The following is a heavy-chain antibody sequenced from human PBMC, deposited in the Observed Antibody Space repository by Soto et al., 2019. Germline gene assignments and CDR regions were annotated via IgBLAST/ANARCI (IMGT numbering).Heavy chain of an antibody. D-gene: IGHD3-9*01. V-gene: IGHV1-8*01. CDR3: ARGGYDILTGYYGAHYYYYLDV. CDR2: MNPNSGNT. J-gene: IGHJ6*03. Sequence: ASVKVSCKASGYTFTSYDINWVRQATGQGLEWMGWMNPNSGNTGYAQKFQGRVTMTRNTSISTAYMELSSLRSEDTAVYYCARGGYDILTGYYGAHYYYYLDVWGKGTTVTVS. CDR1: GYTFTSYD.